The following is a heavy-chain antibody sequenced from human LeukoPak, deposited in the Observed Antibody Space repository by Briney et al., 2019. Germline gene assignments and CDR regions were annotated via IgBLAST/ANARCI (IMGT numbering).Heavy chain of an antibody. V-gene: IGHV1-18*01. J-gene: IGHJ2*01. CDR1: GYTFTSYA. CDR2: ISAYNGNT. CDR3: ARDTGSGSSWYGDWYFDL. Sequence: ASVKVSCKASGYTFTSYAMNWVRQAPGQGLEWMGWISAYNGNTNYAQKLQGRVTMTTDTSTSTAYMELRSLRSDDTAVYYCARDTGSGSSWYGDWYFDLWGRGTLVTVSS. D-gene: IGHD6-13*01.